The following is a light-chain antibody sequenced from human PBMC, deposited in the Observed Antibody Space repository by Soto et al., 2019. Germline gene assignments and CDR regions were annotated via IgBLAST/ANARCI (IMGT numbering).Light chain of an antibody. Sequence: QSVLTQPPSVSGAPGQRVTISCTGSSSNIGAGYDVHWYQQLPGTAPKLLIYGNSNRPSGVPDRFSGSKSGTSASLAITGLQAEDEADYDCQSYDSCLSGSYVSGTGTELTV. CDR3: QSYDSCLSGSYV. CDR1: SSNIGAGYD. V-gene: IGLV1-40*01. CDR2: GNS. J-gene: IGLJ1*01.